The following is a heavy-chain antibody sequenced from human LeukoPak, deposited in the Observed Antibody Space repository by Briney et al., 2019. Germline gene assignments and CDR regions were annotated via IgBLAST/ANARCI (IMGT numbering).Heavy chain of an antibody. D-gene: IGHD3-10*01. Sequence: GGSLRLPCAASGFTFSSYSMNWVRQAPGKGLEWVSSISSSSSYIYYADSVKGRFTISRDNAKNSLYLQMNSLRAEDTAVYYCARDYYGSGSYYNLRDWGQGTLVTVSS. CDR2: ISSSSSYI. J-gene: IGHJ4*02. CDR1: GFTFSSYS. CDR3: ARDYYGSGSYYNLRD. V-gene: IGHV3-21*01.